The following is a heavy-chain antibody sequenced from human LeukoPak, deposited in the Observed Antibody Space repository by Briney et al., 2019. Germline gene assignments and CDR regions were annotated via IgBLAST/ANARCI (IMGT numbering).Heavy chain of an antibody. Sequence: PSETLSLTCTVSGGSISSSSYYWGWIRQPPGKGLEWIGSIYYSGSTYYNPSLKSRVTISVDTSKNQFSLKLSSVTAADTAVYYCARQYIPYDFWSGYYPNWFDPWGQGTLVTVSS. CDR1: GGSISSSSYY. J-gene: IGHJ5*02. CDR3: ARQYIPYDFWSGYYPNWFDP. D-gene: IGHD3-3*01. V-gene: IGHV4-39*01. CDR2: IYYSGST.